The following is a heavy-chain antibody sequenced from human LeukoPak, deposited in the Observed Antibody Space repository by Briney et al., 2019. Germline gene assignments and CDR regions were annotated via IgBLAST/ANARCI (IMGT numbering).Heavy chain of an antibody. J-gene: IGHJ6*02. Sequence: GRSLRLSCAASGFTFDDYAMHWVRHAPGKGLEWVSGISWNSGSIGYADSVKGRFTISRDNAKNTLYLQMNSLRTEDTALYYCAKVSGYGMDVWGQGATVTVSS. CDR1: GFTFDDYA. V-gene: IGHV3-9*01. CDR3: AKVSGYGMDV. CDR2: ISWNSGSI.